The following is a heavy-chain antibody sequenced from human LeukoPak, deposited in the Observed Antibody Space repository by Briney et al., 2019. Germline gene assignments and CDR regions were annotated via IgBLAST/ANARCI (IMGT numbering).Heavy chain of an antibody. D-gene: IGHD3-3*01. Sequence: ASVKVSCKASGYTFNGYYMHWVRQAPGQGLEWMGWINPNSGGTNYAQKFQGRVTMTRDTSISTAYMELSRLRSDDTAVYYCARVPRSYDFWSGYQTFDYWGQGTLVTVSS. J-gene: IGHJ4*02. V-gene: IGHV1-2*02. CDR2: INPNSGGT. CDR1: GYTFNGYY. CDR3: ARVPRSYDFWSGYQTFDY.